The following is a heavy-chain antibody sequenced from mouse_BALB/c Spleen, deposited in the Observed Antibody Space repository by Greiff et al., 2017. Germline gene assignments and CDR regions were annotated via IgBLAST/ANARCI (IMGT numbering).Heavy chain of an antibody. V-gene: IGHV2-2*02. CDR2: IWSGGST. CDR3: ARNLRDGYYNGYAMDY. Sequence: QVQLKESGPGLVQPSQSLSITCTVSGFSLTSYGVHWVRQSPGKGLEWLGVIWSGGSTDYNAAFISRLSISKDNSKSQVFFKMNSLQANDTAIYYCARNLRDGYYNGYAMDYWGQGTSVTVSS. J-gene: IGHJ4*01. CDR1: GFSLTSYG. D-gene: IGHD2-3*01.